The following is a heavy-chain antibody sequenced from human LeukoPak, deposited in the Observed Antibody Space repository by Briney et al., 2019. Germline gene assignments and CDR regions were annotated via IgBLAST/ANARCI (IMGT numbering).Heavy chain of an antibody. D-gene: IGHD6-6*01. Sequence: GGSLRLSCLVSGFSVSHNYVSWVRQAPGKGLEWVSNIYGDGSTNYADSVRGRFTISRDNSKNSLYLQMNSLRAEDTAVYYCARSSPSQWGQGTLVTVSS. V-gene: IGHV3-53*01. CDR3: ARSSPSQ. CDR1: GFSVSHNY. CDR2: IYGDGST. J-gene: IGHJ4*02.